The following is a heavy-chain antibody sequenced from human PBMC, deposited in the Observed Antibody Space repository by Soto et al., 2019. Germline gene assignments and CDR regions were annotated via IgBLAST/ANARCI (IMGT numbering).Heavy chain of an antibody. CDR3: ARHGDGYNDYDAFDI. V-gene: IGHV5-10-1*01. CDR2: IDPSYSYT. D-gene: IGHD5-12*01. Sequence: EXLKISCKCSGDXFTSYLISWVRQMPGKGLELMGRIDPSYSYTNYSPSFQGHVTISDDKSIITAYLQWSSMKASDTAMYYCARHGDGYNDYDAFDIWGQGKMLIVS. J-gene: IGHJ3*02. CDR1: GDXFTSYL.